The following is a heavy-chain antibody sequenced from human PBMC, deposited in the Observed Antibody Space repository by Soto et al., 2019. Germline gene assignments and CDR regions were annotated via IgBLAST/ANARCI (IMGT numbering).Heavy chain of an antibody. CDR1: GGSISSYY. D-gene: IGHD3-22*01. CDR2: IYYSGST. J-gene: IGHJ4*02. V-gene: IGHV4-59*08. CDR3: ARHGYYYDSSGYPEVGFDY. Sequence: PSETLSLTCTVSGGSISSYYWSWIRQPPGKGLEWIGYIYYSGSTNYNPSLKSRVTISVDTSKNQFSLKLSSVTAADTAVYYCARHGYYYDSSGYPEVGFDYWGQGTLVTVSS.